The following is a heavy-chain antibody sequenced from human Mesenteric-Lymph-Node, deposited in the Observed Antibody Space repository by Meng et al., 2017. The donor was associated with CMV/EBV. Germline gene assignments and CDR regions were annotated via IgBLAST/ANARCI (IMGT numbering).Heavy chain of an antibody. V-gene: IGHV4-59*01. CDR1: GGSISSYY. D-gene: IGHD3-10*01. Sequence: ESLKISCAVSGGSISSYYWSWIRQPPGKGLEWIGYIYYSGSTNYNPSLKSRVTISVDTSKNQFSLKLSSVTAADTAVYYCARDVMVSDAFDIWGQGTMVTVSS. CDR2: IYYSGST. CDR3: ARDVMVSDAFDI. J-gene: IGHJ3*02.